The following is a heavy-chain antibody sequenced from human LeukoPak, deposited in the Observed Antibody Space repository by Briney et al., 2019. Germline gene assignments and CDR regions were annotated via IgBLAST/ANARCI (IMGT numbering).Heavy chain of an antibody. V-gene: IGHV1-2*02. CDR2: INPNSGAT. CDR3: ARPAPPSIVGATGWFDP. D-gene: IGHD1-26*01. Sequence: GASVKVSCKTSGYTFIDYYIHWVRQAPGQGPEWMGWINPNSGATSYGQRFRGRVTMTRDTSISTAYMELSRLTSDDTAVYYCARPAPPSIVGATGWFDPWGQGTLVTVSS. CDR1: GYTFIDYY. J-gene: IGHJ5*02.